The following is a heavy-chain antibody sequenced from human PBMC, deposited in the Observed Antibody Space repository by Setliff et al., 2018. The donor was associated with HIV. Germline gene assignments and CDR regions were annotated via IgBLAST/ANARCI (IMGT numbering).Heavy chain of an antibody. J-gene: IGHJ4*02. Sequence: PSETLSLTCTVSGDSVSSRSYYWNWIRQPAGKGLEWIGRIYTSGSTNYNPSLKSRVTISVDTSKNQFSLKLSSVTAADTAMYYCARDGGSSGWYFVLGYSDYWGPGTLVTVSS. CDR1: GDSVSSRSYY. CDR3: ARDGGSSGWYFVLGYSDY. CDR2: IYTSGST. V-gene: IGHV4-61*02. D-gene: IGHD6-19*01.